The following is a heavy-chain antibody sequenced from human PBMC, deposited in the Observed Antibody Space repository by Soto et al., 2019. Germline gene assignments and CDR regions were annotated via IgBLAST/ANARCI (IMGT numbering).Heavy chain of an antibody. CDR3: AKDLSRLLGYCSGGSCDDAFDI. D-gene: IGHD2-15*01. J-gene: IGHJ3*02. Sequence: GGSLRLSCAASGFTFSSYWMHWVRQAPGKGLVWVSRINSDGSSTSYADSVKGRFTISRDNAKNTLYLQMNSLRAEDTAVYYCAKDLSRLLGYCSGGSCDDAFDIWGQGTMVTVSS. CDR1: GFTFSSYW. CDR2: INSDGSST. V-gene: IGHV3-74*01.